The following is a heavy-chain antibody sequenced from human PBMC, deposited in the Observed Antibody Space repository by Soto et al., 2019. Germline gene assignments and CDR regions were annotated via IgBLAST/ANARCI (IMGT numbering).Heavy chain of an antibody. V-gene: IGHV4-4*07. J-gene: IGHJ6*02. Sequence: SETLSLTCTVSGGSISSYYWSWIRQPAGKGLEWIGRIYTSGSSNYNPSLKSRVTMSVDTSKNQFSLKLSSVTAADTAVYYCARINVDYDMLTGYHYYYGMDVWGQGTPVTVSS. CDR2: IYTSGSS. D-gene: IGHD3-9*01. CDR1: GGSISSYY. CDR3: ARINVDYDMLTGYHYYYGMDV.